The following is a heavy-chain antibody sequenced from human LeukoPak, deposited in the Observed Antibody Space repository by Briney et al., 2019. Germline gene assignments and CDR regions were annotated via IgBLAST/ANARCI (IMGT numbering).Heavy chain of an antibody. CDR3: TLYDSSGHSDY. V-gene: IGHV3-49*03. J-gene: IGHJ4*02. CDR2: IRSKAYGGTT. CDR1: GFTFGDYA. D-gene: IGHD3-22*01. Sequence: GGSLRLSCTASGFTFGDYAMSWFRQAPGKGLEWVGFIRSKAYGGTTEYAASVKGRFTISRDDSKSIAYLQMNSLKTEDTAVYYCTLYDSSGHSDYWGQGTLVTVSS.